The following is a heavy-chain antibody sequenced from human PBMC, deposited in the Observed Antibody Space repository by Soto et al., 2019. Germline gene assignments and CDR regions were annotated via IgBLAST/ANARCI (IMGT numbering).Heavy chain of an antibody. J-gene: IGHJ4*02. Sequence: SGPTLVNPTQTLTLTCTFSGFSLSTSGVGVGWIRQPPGKALEWHALVYWDDDKYYSPSLKSRLIITKDTSKNQVVLTMTNMGPVDTATYYSARRLTVPGARVFDFWGQGTLVTVSS. V-gene: IGHV2-5*02. CDR2: VYWDDDK. CDR3: ARRLTVPGARVFDF. D-gene: IGHD2-8*02. CDR1: GFSLSTSGVG.